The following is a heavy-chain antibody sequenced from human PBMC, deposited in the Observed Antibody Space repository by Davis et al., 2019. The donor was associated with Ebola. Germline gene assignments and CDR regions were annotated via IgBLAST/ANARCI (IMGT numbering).Heavy chain of an antibody. Sequence: ASVKVSCMASGYTFPSYGISWVRQAPGQGLEWMGWISAYNGNTNYAQKLQGRVTMTTDTSTSTAYMELRSLRSDDPAVYYCARSGIAAAGIWWWFDPWGQGTLVTVSS. CDR1: GYTFPSYG. CDR3: ARSGIAAAGIWWWFDP. V-gene: IGHV1-18*01. D-gene: IGHD6-13*01. J-gene: IGHJ5*02. CDR2: ISAYNGNT.